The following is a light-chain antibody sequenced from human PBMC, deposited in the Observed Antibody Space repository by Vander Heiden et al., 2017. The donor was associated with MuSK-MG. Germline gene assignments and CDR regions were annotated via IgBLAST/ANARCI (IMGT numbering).Light chain of an antibody. CDR3: QQYNQWPPLT. J-gene: IGKJ4*01. CDR2: GAS. CDR1: QSVSSR. Sequence: EIVMTQSPATLSVSPGERATLSCRASQSVSSRLAWYQQKPGQAPRLLIYGASTRATGIPARFSGSGSGTEFTLTISSLQSEDFAVYYCQQYNQWPPLTFGGGTKVEIK. V-gene: IGKV3-15*01.